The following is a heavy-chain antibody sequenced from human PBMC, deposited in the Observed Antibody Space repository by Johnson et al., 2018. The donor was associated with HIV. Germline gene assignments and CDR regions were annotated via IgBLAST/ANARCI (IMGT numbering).Heavy chain of an antibody. D-gene: IGHD1-26*01. V-gene: IGHV3-20*04. CDR1: KFIFDDYG. Sequence: VQLVESGGGVIRPGGSRRLSCTASKFIFDDYGMSWVRQAPGKGLEWVSGINWNGGRTGYADSVKGRFTISRDNSKNTLYLQMNSLRAEDTAIYYCAKGLWGGSYPHDAYDIWGQGTMVTVSS. CDR3: AKGLWGGSYPHDAYDI. CDR2: INWNGGRT. J-gene: IGHJ3*02.